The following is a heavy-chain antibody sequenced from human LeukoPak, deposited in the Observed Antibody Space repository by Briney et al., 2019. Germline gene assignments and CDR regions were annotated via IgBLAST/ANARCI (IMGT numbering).Heavy chain of an antibody. CDR3: ANEPSYGLGSYYSY. V-gene: IGHV3-9*01. CDR2: ISWNSGSI. D-gene: IGHD3-10*01. Sequence: GGSLRLSCAASGFTFDDYAMHWVRQAPGKGLEWVSGISWNSGSIGYADSVKGRFTISRDNAKNSLYLQMNSLRAEDTALYYCANEPSYGLGSYYSYWGQGTLVTVSS. J-gene: IGHJ4*02. CDR1: GFTFDDYA.